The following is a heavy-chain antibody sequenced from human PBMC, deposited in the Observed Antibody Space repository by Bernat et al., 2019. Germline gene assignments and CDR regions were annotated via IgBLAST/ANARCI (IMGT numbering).Heavy chain of an antibody. Sequence: EMQLVQSGAEVKKPGESLKISCTGSGYNFTTYWIGWVRQMPGKGLEWMGIIYPGDSDTRYSPSLQGQVTISVDKSISIAYMQWSRLKASDTAIYYCARRRQMAGSVGDAFDIWGQGTMVTVSS. CDR1: GYNFTTYW. CDR2: IYPGDSDT. CDR3: ARRRQMAGSVGDAFDI. D-gene: IGHD6-19*01. J-gene: IGHJ3*02. V-gene: IGHV5-51*01.